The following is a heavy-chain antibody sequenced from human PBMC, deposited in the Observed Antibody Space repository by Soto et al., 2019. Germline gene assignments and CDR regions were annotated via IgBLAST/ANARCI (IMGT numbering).Heavy chain of an antibody. CDR3: ATRDPGHY. CDR1: GYTFTTYY. CDR2: ISPDGGRT. J-gene: IGHJ4*02. Sequence: QVQLVQSGAEVKKPGASVKVYCKAYGYTFTTYYMHWERQAPGQGLEWMGIISPDGGRTSYAQNFQCRVTRTRDTSTSTVYMDLSSLRSEDTAVYYCATRDPGHYWGQGTLVTVSS. V-gene: IGHV1-46*01.